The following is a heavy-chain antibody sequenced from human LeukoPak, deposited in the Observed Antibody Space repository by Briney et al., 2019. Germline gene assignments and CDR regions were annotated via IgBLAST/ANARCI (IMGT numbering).Heavy chain of an antibody. CDR1: GFTFSGYE. Sequence: PGGSLRLSCAASGFTFSGYEMNWVRQAPGKGLEWVSYMSSSGSTIHYADSVKGRFTISRDNAKNSLYLQMNSLRAEDTAVYYCASRHYEILTGLADFWGQGTLVTVSS. D-gene: IGHD3-9*01. CDR2: MSSSGSTI. J-gene: IGHJ4*02. V-gene: IGHV3-48*03. CDR3: ASRHYEILTGLADF.